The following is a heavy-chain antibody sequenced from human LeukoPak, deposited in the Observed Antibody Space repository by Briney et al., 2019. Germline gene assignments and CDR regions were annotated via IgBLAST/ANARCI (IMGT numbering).Heavy chain of an antibody. CDR1: GFTFSSYG. CDR3: ARDLDWYSSGWADY. Sequence: GGSLRLSCAASGFTFSSYGMHWVRQAPGKGLEWVAVIWYDGSNKYYADSVKGRFTISRDNSKNTLYLQMNSLRAEDTAVYYCARDLDWYSSGWADYWGQGTLVTVSS. D-gene: IGHD6-19*01. CDR2: IWYDGSNK. J-gene: IGHJ4*02. V-gene: IGHV3-33*01.